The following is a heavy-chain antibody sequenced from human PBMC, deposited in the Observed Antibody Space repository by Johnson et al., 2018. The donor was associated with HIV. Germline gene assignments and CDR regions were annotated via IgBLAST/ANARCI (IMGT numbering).Heavy chain of an antibody. V-gene: IGHV3-7*01. CDR3: AGDVGGWELVLDAFDI. CDR2: IKQDGSEK. Sequence: VQLVESGGGLVQPGGSLRLSCAASGFTFSSYWMSWVRQAPGKGLEWVANIKQDGSEKYYVDSVKGRFTISRDNSKNTLYLQMNSLRAEDTAVFYCAGDVGGWELVLDAFDIWGQGTMVTVSS. J-gene: IGHJ3*02. CDR1: GFTFSSYW. D-gene: IGHD1-26*01.